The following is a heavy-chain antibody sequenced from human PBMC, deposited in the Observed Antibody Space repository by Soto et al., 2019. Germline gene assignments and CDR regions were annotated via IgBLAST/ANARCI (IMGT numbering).Heavy chain of an antibody. CDR3: ARGDRHRESDP. D-gene: IGHD3-16*02. V-gene: IGHV4-34*01. J-gene: IGHJ5*02. CDR2: INHRGST. CDR1: GGSFSGYY. Sequence: QVQLQQWGAGLLKPSETLSLTCAVYGGSFSGYYWTWIRQPPGKGLEWIGEINHRGSTNYNPSLKSRVTISVDTSKNQFSLKLSSVTAADTAVYYCARGDRHRESDPWGQGTLVTVSS.